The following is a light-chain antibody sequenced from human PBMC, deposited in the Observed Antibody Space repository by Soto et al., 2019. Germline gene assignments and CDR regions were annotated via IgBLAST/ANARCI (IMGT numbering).Light chain of an antibody. CDR1: QSVSSSY. Sequence: EIVLTQSPGTLSLSPGERATLSCRASQSVSSSYLAWYQQKPGQAPRLLIYGASSRATGIPDRFSGSGSGTDFTLTISRLEPEDVAVYYCQQYGSSALTFGGGTKVDIK. CDR2: GAS. V-gene: IGKV3-20*01. CDR3: QQYGSSALT. J-gene: IGKJ4*01.